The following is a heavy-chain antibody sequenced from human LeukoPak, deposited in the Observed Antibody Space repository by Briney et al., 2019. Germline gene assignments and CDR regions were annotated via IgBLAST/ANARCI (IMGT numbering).Heavy chain of an antibody. CDR3: ARDIGDCSGGSCPDY. Sequence: GGSLRLSCSASGFTFSSYSMNWVRQAPGKGLEWVSYISSSSSTIYYADSVKGRFTISRDNAKNSLYLQMNSLRAEDTAVYYCARDIGDCSGGSCPDYWGQGTLVTVSS. D-gene: IGHD2-15*01. CDR2: ISSSSSTI. J-gene: IGHJ4*02. V-gene: IGHV3-48*04. CDR1: GFTFSSYS.